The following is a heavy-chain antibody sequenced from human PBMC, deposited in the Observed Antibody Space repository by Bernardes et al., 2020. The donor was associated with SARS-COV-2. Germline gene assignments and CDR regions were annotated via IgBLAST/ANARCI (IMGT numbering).Heavy chain of an antibody. Sequence: GGSLRLSCEASGFTFRDYAMSCVRPAPGKGLEWVFSISSDGRNTYYADSVKCRFTISRDNSKDTLFLQMDSLRVEDTAVYYCAKEGYSGSYNHWGQGTLVTVSS. V-gene: IGHV3-23*01. J-gene: IGHJ4*02. CDR3: AKEGYSGSYNH. D-gene: IGHD1-26*01. CDR2: ISSDGRNT. CDR1: GFTFRDYA.